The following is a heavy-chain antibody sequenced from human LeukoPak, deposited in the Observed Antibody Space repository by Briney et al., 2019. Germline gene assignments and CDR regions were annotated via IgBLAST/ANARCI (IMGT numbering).Heavy chain of an antibody. CDR1: GLTFSSYA. J-gene: IGHJ4*02. Sequence: PGGSLRLSCAASGLTFSSYAMHWVRQAPGKGLEWVAVISYDGSNKYYADSVKGRFTISRDNSKNTLYLQMNSLRAEDTAVYYCAKSASLGYCTGGSCYYFDYWGQGTLVTVSS. V-gene: IGHV3-30-3*02. D-gene: IGHD2-15*01. CDR2: ISYDGSNK. CDR3: AKSASLGYCTGGSCYYFDY.